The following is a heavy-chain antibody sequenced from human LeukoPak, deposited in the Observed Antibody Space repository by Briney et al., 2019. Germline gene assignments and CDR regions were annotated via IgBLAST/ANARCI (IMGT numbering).Heavy chain of an antibody. CDR2: IYYSGST. CDR3: ARGSSGWYDAYGMDV. J-gene: IGHJ6*02. Sequence: SETLSLTCTVSGGSISGSSYYWGWIRQPPGKGLEWIGSIYYSGSTYYNPSLKSRVTISVDTSKNQFSLKLSSVTAADTAVYYCARGSSGWYDAYGMDVWGQGTTVTVSS. D-gene: IGHD6-19*01. CDR1: GGSISGSSYY. V-gene: IGHV4-39*01.